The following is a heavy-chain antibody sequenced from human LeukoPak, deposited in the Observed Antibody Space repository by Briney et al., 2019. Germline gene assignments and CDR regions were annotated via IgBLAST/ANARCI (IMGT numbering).Heavy chain of an antibody. Sequence: ASVKVSCKASGYTFTSYAMHWVRQAPGQRLEWTGWINAGNGNTKYSQKFQGRVTITRDTSASTAYMELSSLRSEDTAVYYCARLDVDTAMANDWYFDLWGRGTLVTVSS. CDR2: INAGNGNT. CDR3: ARLDVDTAMANDWYFDL. J-gene: IGHJ2*01. D-gene: IGHD5-18*01. V-gene: IGHV1-3*01. CDR1: GYTFTSYA.